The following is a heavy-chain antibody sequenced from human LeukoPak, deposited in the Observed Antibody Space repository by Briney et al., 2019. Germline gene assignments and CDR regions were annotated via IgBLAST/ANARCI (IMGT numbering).Heavy chain of an antibody. Sequence: SETLSLTCTVSGGSISSYYWSWIRQPAGKGLEWIGRIYTSGSTNYNPSLKSRVTMSVDTSKNQFSLKLSSVTAADMAVYYCARVNEVAAAGYYYYYMDVWDKGTTVTVSS. D-gene: IGHD6-13*01. CDR2: IYTSGST. CDR3: ARVNEVAAAGYYYYYMDV. J-gene: IGHJ6*03. CDR1: GGSISSYY. V-gene: IGHV4-4*07.